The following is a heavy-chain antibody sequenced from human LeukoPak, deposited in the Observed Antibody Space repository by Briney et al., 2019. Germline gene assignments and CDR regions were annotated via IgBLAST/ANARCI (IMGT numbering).Heavy chain of an antibody. Sequence: SVKVSCKASGGTFSSYAISWVRQAPGQGLEWMGGIIPIFGTANYAQKFQGRVTITADESTSTVYMELKSLRSEDTAVYYCARDDSGTRRGWFEHWGQGTLVTVSS. J-gene: IGHJ5*02. CDR2: IIPIFGTA. CDR1: GGTFSSYA. CDR3: ARDDSGTRRGWFEH. D-gene: IGHD4-17*01. V-gene: IGHV1-69*01.